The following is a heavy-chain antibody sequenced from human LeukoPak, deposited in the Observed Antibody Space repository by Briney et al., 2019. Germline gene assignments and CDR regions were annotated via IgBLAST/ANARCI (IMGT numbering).Heavy chain of an antibody. V-gene: IGHV4-59*01. D-gene: IGHD4-23*01. J-gene: IGHJ5*01. CDR2: ISYSGTT. CDR1: GGSISNFY. CDR3: ARNHGGWFDS. Sequence: SETLSLTCTVSGGSISNFYWTWIRQSPGKGLEWIGYISYSGTTKYSPFLKSRVTMSLDTSKNQFFLKLNSVTAADTAVYYCARNHGGWFDSWGQGTLVTVSS.